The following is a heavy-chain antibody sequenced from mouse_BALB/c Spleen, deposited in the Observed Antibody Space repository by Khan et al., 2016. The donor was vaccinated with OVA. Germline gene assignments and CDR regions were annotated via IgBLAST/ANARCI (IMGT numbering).Heavy chain of an antibody. J-gene: IGHJ3*01. D-gene: IGHD2-3*01. Sequence: VQLKESGAELVKPGASVKLSCSASGFNIKDTYIHWMKQRPEQGLEWIGRIDPPNDDSKYGPKFQAKATLTADTSSNTAYLQLSSLTSEDTAGYYCATLYDNPFAFWGQGTLVSVSA. V-gene: IGHV14-3*02. CDR1: GFNIKDTY. CDR2: IDPPNDDS. CDR3: ATLYDNPFAF.